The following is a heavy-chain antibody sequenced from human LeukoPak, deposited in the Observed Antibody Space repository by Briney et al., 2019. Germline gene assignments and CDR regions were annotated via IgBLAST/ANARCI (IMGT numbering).Heavy chain of an antibody. D-gene: IGHD6-19*01. J-gene: IGHJ4*02. CDR2: ISAHNGHT. CDR3: ARGGSGWYNLFDY. CDR1: GYTFTSYG. V-gene: IGHV1-18*01. Sequence: ASVKVSCKASGYTFTSYGIRWVRHAPGQGLEWMVSISAHNGHTNYAQKLQGRVTMTTDTSTSTAYMELRSLRSDDTAVYYCARGGSGWYNLFDYWGQGTLVTVSS.